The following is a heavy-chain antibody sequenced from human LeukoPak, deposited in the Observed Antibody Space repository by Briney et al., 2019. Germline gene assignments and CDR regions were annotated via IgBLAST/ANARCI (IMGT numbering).Heavy chain of an antibody. V-gene: IGHV3-23*01. D-gene: IGHD4-11*01. CDR1: GFTFSTSG. Sequence: GGSLRLSCAASGFTFSTSGMTWVRQAPGKGLDWVSIISGSGGTPYYTDSVKGRFTISRDNSKNTLYLQMNSLRAEDTAVYYCARGAVTTVSRPNWFDPWGQGTLVTVSS. J-gene: IGHJ5*02. CDR2: ISGSGGTP. CDR3: ARGAVTTVSRPNWFDP.